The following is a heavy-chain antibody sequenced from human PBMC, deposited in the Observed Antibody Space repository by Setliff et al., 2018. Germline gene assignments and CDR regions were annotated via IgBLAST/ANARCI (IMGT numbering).Heavy chain of an antibody. V-gene: IGHV1-69*13. Sequence: SVKVSCKASGGSFSTYAISWARQAPGQGLEWMGVIIPIFGTTNNAQKFQGRVTITVDESTSTAYMELSSLRSEDTAVYYCARANYYDSSGHSVYGMDVWGQGTTVTVSS. CDR2: IIPIFGTT. CDR3: ARANYYDSSGHSVYGMDV. J-gene: IGHJ6*02. CDR1: GGSFSTYA. D-gene: IGHD3-22*01.